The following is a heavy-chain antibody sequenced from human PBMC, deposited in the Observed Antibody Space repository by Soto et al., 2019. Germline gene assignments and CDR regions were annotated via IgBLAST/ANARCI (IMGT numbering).Heavy chain of an antibody. CDR3: ARELPPDL. J-gene: IGHJ5*02. CDR2: IWSAGLT. Sequence: QLGGSLSLSCAASGFTVSSKYMNWVRQAPGKGLEWVSIIWSAGLTYYADSVRGRFTISRDISKNILFLQMNNLRAEDSAIYYCARELPPDLWGQGTLVTVSS. V-gene: IGHV3-53*01. CDR1: GFTVSSKY. D-gene: IGHD2-15*01.